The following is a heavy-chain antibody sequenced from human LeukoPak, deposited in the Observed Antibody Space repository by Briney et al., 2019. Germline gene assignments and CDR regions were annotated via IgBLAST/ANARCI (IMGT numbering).Heavy chain of an antibody. D-gene: IGHD5-24*01. Sequence: PGGFLRLSCTASGFNVTTNYMSWVRQAPGRGLEWVSVIYSGGTTYYADSVKGRFTISRDISKNTLSLQMNSLRAEDTAVYYCARGRRDGYNLGYWGQGTLVAVSS. V-gene: IGHV3-53*01. CDR3: ARGRRDGYNLGY. CDR2: IYSGGTT. J-gene: IGHJ4*02. CDR1: GFNVTTNY.